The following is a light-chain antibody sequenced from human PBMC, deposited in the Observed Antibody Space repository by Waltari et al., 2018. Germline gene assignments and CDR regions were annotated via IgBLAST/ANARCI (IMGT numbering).Light chain of an antibody. J-gene: IGKJ1*01. CDR2: GAS. CDR1: QSIVRY. Sequence: EVVLTQSPGTLSLSPGETATLSCRASQSIVRYLVWYQQKSGQAPRLLIYGASTRATGIPDRFSGSGSGTDFSLTISRLEAEDFAVYYCQNHERLPATFGQGTKVEIK. CDR3: QNHERLPAT. V-gene: IGKV3-20*01.